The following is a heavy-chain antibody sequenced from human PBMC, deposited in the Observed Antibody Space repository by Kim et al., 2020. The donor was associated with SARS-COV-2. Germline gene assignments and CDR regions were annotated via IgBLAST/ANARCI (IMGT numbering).Heavy chain of an antibody. Sequence: YEDSVKGRFTISRDNSKNTLYLQMNSLRAEDTAVYYCAKQIFRGGGLNDYWGQGTLVTVSS. V-gene: IGHV3-23*01. J-gene: IGHJ4*02. D-gene: IGHD5-12*01. CDR3: AKQIFRGGGLNDY.